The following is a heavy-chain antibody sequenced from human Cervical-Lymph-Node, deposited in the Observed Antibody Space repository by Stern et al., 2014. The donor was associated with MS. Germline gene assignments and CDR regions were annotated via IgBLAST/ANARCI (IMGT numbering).Heavy chain of an antibody. Sequence: QVQLVESGAEVKKPGSSVNVSCKASGGTFSSTYAITWMRQAPGQGLEWMGRNIPILGLPYYAQKFQGRVTITADTSTSTAYMGLSSLRSEDTAVYYCARGAVSNRAAATLHNLFDSWGQGTLVTVSS. J-gene: IGHJ5*01. CDR2: NIPILGLP. CDR3: ARGAVSNRAAATLHNLFDS. D-gene: IGHD2-15*01. V-gene: IGHV1-69*09. CDR1: GGTFSSTYA.